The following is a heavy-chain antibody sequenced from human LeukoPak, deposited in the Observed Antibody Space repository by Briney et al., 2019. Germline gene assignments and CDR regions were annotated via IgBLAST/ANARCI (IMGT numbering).Heavy chain of an antibody. Sequence: SETLSLTCTVSGGSISSGGYYWSWIRQHPGKGLEWIGYIYYSGSTYYNPSLKSRVTISVDTSKNQFSLKLSSVTAADPAGYYCATPAHLYCGGDCYSDYFDYWGQGTLVTVSS. J-gene: IGHJ4*02. V-gene: IGHV4-31*03. D-gene: IGHD2-21*02. CDR3: ATPAHLYCGGDCYSDYFDY. CDR1: GGSISSGGYY. CDR2: IYYSGST.